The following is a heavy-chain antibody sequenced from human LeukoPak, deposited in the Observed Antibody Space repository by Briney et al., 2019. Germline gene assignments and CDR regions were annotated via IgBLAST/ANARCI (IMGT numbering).Heavy chain of an antibody. J-gene: IGHJ4*02. CDR3: ARVYYYYDSSGILTLYFDY. CDR1: GYTFTSYY. V-gene: IGHV1-46*01. CDR2: INPSGGST. Sequence: ASVKVSCKAPGYTFTSYYMHWVRQAPGQGLEWMGIINPSGGSTSYAQKFQGRVTMTRDTSTSTVYMELSRLRSDDTAVYYCARVYYYYDSSGILTLYFDYWGQGTLVTVSS. D-gene: IGHD3-22*01.